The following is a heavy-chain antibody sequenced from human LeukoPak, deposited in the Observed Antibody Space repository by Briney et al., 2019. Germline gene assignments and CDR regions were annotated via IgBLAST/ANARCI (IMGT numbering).Heavy chain of an antibody. CDR1: GFTFSDYY. CDR2: ISSSGSTI. V-gene: IGHV3-11*04. Sequence: PGGSLRLSCPASGFTFSDYYMSWILQAPGKGLEWVSYISSSGSTIYYADSVKGRFTISRDNAKNSLYLQMNSLRAEDTAVYYCARDWGFQYSNSPFDYWGQGTLFTVSS. CDR3: ARDWGFQYSNSPFDY. J-gene: IGHJ4*02. D-gene: IGHD6-6*01.